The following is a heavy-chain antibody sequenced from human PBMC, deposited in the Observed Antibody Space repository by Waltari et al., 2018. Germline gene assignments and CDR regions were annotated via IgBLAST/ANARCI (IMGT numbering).Heavy chain of an antibody. V-gene: IGHV1-69*02. D-gene: IGHD6-13*01. CDR3: ARATASPYSSSWYAFDY. Sequence: QVQLVQSGAEVKKPGSSVKVSCKASGGTFSSYTISWVRQAPGQGLEWMGRISPIRGIANYAQKFQGRVTITADKATSTAYMELSSLRSEDTAVYYCARATASPYSSSWYAFDYWGQGTLVTVSS. J-gene: IGHJ4*02. CDR1: GGTFSSYT. CDR2: ISPIRGIA.